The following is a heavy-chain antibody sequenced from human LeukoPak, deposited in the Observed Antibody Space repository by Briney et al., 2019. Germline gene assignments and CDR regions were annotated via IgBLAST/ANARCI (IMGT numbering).Heavy chain of an antibody. CDR2: IKQDGSEK. Sequence: PGGSLRLSCAASGFTFSRYWMSWVRQAPGKGLEWVANIKQDGSEKYYVDSVKGRFTISRDNAKNSLYLQMSSLRAEDTAVYYCARDLGPWYDFWSGYFGYWGQGTLVTVSS. CDR3: ARDLGPWYDFWSGYFGY. J-gene: IGHJ4*02. V-gene: IGHV3-7*01. CDR1: GFTFSRYW. D-gene: IGHD3-3*01.